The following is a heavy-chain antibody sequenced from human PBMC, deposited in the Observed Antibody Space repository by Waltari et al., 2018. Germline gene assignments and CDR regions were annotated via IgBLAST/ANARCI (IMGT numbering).Heavy chain of an antibody. J-gene: IGHJ4*02. D-gene: IGHD2-15*01. Sequence: EVQLLESGGGLVQPGGSLRLSCAASGLTFSGYAMRWVRQAPGKGLEWVSFISGGGTGTYYGDSVKGRFTISRDNSKSTVYLQMNSLRAEDTAVYYCARCTGGSCYGFDYWGQGTLVTVSS. V-gene: IGHV3-23*03. CDR3: ARCTGGSCYGFDY. CDR2: ISGGGTGT. CDR1: GLTFSGYA.